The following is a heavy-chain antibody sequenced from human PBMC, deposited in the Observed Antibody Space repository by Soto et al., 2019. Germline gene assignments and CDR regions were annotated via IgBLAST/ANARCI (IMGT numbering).Heavy chain of an antibody. Sequence: PSETLSLTCSVSGVSSTGSYWSWMRQPPGKTLEWIGYVYHSGTTTYNPSLKSRVSISVDTSKNQFSLRLTSVIAADTAVYYCARDMPYGAGSLAGCDYWGQGILVTVSS. D-gene: IGHD1-26*01. CDR1: GVSSTGSY. CDR2: VYHSGTT. V-gene: IGHV4-59*01. J-gene: IGHJ4*02. CDR3: ARDMPYGAGSLAGCDY.